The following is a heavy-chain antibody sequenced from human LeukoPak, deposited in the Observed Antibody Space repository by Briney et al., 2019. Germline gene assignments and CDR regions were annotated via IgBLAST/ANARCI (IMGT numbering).Heavy chain of an antibody. CDR1: GFSFSSYW. V-gene: IGHV3-74*01. CDR2: ITNYESSA. CDR3: ARDGGFSTPFDY. D-gene: IGHD2-15*01. J-gene: IGHJ4*02. Sequence: PGGSLRLSCVASGFSFSSYWINWVRQVPGKGLFWVARITNYESSANYAVSVNGRFTISRDNAESTVYLQMNSLTAEDTAVYYCARDGGFSTPFDYWGQGTLVTVSS.